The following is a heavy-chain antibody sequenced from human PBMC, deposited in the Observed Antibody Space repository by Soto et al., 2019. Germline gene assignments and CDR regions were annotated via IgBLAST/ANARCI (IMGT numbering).Heavy chain of an antibody. Sequence: QVQLQESGPGLVKPSQTLSLTCTVSGGSISSGGYYCSCIRQHPGKGLEWIGYIYYNGSTYYSPALNGQVTLSVDTSKNQFSLKMSSVTAADTAVYYCARAPTPWGQGTLVTVSS. J-gene: IGHJ5*02. V-gene: IGHV4-31*01. CDR2: IYYNGST. CDR1: GGSISSGGYY. CDR3: ARAPTP.